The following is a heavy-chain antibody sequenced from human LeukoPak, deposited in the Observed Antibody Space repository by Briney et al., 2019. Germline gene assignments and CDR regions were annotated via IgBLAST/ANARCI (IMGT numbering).Heavy chain of an antibody. Sequence: ASVKVSCKASGYTFTSYAMSWVRQAPGQGLEWMGWINTNTGNPTYAQGFTGRFVFSLDTSVSTAYLQISSLKAEDTAVYYCARALYCSSTSCYARNWFDPWGQGTLSPSPQ. CDR2: INTNTGNP. D-gene: IGHD2-2*01. J-gene: IGHJ5*02. V-gene: IGHV7-4-1*02. CDR3: ARALYCSSTSCYARNWFDP. CDR1: GYTFTSYA.